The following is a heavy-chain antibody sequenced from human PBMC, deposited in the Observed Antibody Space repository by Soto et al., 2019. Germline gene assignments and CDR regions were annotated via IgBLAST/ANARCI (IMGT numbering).Heavy chain of an antibody. D-gene: IGHD4-4*01. V-gene: IGHV5-51*01. Sequence: PGESLKISCKGSGYSFTSYWIGWVRQMPGKGLEWMGIIYPGDSDTRYSPSFQGQVTISADKSISTAYLQWSSLKASDTAMYYCARLITVTTGNDAFDIWGQGTRVTVSS. CDR2: IYPGDSDT. J-gene: IGHJ3*02. CDR1: GYSFTSYW. CDR3: ARLITVTTGNDAFDI.